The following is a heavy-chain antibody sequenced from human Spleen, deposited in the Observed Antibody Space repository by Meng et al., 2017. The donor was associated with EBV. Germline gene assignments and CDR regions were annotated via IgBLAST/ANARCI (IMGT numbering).Heavy chain of an antibody. V-gene: IGHV1-69*01. D-gene: IGHD2-15*01. CDR2: LIPKSDAP. CDR1: GGTFRSDV. CDR3: ASESGRGFTPDY. J-gene: IGHJ4*02. Sequence: GQLVQLGGEGKKLGASVKASGKTSGGTFRSDVVSWVRQAPGQGLEWMGGLIPKSDAPYYAQKFQNRVTITADESTSTHYMVLSGLRSEDTAVYYCASESGRGFTPDYWGQGTLVTVSS.